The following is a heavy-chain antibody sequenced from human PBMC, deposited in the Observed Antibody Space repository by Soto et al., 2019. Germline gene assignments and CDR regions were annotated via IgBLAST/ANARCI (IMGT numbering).Heavy chain of an antibody. CDR2: IYYSGST. CDR1: GGSISSYY. CDR3: ARDRLYHCGMDV. V-gene: IGHV4-59*01. J-gene: IGHJ6*02. Sequence: PSETLSLTCTVSGGSISSYYWSWIRQPPGKGLEWIGYIYYSGSTNYNPSLKSRVTISVDTSKNQFSLKLSSVTAADTAVYYCARDRLYHCGMDVCGPGTTGTVS.